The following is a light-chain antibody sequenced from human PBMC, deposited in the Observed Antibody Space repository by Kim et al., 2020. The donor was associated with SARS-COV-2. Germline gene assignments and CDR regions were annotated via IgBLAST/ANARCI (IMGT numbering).Light chain of an antibody. CDR2: YDS. CDR3: QVWDTSSDHPV. V-gene: IGLV3-21*04. Sequence: SYELTQPPSVSVAPGMTARISCGGNNIGSKSVHWYQQKPGQAPVLVIYYDSDRPSGIPERFSGSNSGNTATLTISRVAAGDEADYSCQVWDTSSDHPVFGGGTQLTVL. CDR1: NIGSKS. J-gene: IGLJ3*02.